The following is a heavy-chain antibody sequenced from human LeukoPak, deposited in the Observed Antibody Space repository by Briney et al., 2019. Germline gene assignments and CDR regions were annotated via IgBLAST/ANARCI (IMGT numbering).Heavy chain of an antibody. J-gene: IGHJ4*02. CDR2: MNPNSGGT. D-gene: IGHD3-10*01. CDR1: GYTFTSYD. Sequence: GASVKVSCKASGYTFTSYDINWVRQATGQGLEWMGWMNPNSGGTNYAQKFQGRVTMTRDTSISTAYMELSRLRSDDTAVYYCASYDRLIGWFVYWGQGTLVTVSS. V-gene: IGHV1-2*02. CDR3: ASYDRLIGWFVY.